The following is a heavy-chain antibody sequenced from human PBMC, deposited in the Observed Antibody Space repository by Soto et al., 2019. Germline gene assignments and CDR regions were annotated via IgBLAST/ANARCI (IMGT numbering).Heavy chain of an antibody. D-gene: IGHD7-27*01. CDR3: ARAGRPFTGDLDY. J-gene: IGHJ4*02. Sequence: ASVKVSCKASGYTFTSYAMHWVRQAPGQRLEWMGWINAGNGNTKYSQKFQGRVTITRDTSASTAYMELSSLRSEDTAVYYCARAGRPFTGDLDYWGQGTLVTVSS. CDR2: INAGNGNT. CDR1: GYTFTSYA. V-gene: IGHV1-3*01.